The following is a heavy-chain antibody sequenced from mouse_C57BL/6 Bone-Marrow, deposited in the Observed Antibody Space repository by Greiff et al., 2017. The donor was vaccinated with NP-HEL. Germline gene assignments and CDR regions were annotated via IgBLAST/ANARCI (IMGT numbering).Heavy chain of an antibody. D-gene: IGHD1-1*01. Sequence: EVKLMESGGGLVKPGGSLKLSCAASGFTFSDYGMHWVRQAPEKGLEWVAYISSGSSTIYYAETVKGRFTISRDNAKNTLFLQMTSLRSEDTAMYYCARIYYYGSTAYWGQGTLVTVSA. J-gene: IGHJ3*01. V-gene: IGHV5-17*01. CDR3: ARIYYYGSTAY. CDR2: ISSGSSTI. CDR1: GFTFSDYG.